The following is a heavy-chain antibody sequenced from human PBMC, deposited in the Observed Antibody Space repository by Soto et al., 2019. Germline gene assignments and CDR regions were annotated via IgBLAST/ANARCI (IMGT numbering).Heavy chain of an antibody. J-gene: IGHJ6*02. Sequence: QVQLQESGPGLVKPSQTLSLTCIVSGGSINSHDHYWSWIRQLPGKGLEWIGHIYRSGSTSYNPSLKSRLAISIDTSQNQFSLSLSPVTAADTAVYFCARDKGGELLKGSGIDVWGQGTTVTVSS. V-gene: IGHV4-31*03. CDR3: ARDKGGELLKGSGIDV. D-gene: IGHD1-26*01. CDR2: IYRSGST. CDR1: GGSINSHDHY.